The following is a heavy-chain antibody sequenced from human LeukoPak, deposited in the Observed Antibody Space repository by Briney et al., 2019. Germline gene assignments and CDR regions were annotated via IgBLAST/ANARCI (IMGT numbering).Heavy chain of an antibody. Sequence: ASVKVSCKASGYTFTSYGISWVRQAPGQGLEWKGWISAYNGNTNYAQKLQGRVTMTTDTSTSTAYMELRSLRSDDTAVYYCARGTRDIVVVTATQYDYWGQGTLVTVSS. V-gene: IGHV1-18*01. D-gene: IGHD2-21*02. CDR1: GYTFTSYG. J-gene: IGHJ4*02. CDR3: ARGTRDIVVVTATQYDY. CDR2: ISAYNGNT.